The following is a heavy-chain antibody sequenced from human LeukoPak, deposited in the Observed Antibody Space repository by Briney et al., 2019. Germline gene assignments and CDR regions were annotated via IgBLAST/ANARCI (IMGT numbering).Heavy chain of an antibody. D-gene: IGHD6-19*01. J-gene: IGHJ4*02. CDR3: ARGTDRSGRPGEVDY. Sequence: SETLSLTCAVYGGSFSGYYWSWIRQPPGKGLEWIGEINHSGSTNYNPSLKSRVTISVDTSKNQFSLKLSSVTGADTAVYYCARGTDRSGRPGEVDYWGQGTLVPLFS. CDR1: GGSFSGYY. V-gene: IGHV4-34*01. CDR2: INHSGST.